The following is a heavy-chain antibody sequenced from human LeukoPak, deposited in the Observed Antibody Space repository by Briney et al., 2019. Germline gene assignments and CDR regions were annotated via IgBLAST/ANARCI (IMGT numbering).Heavy chain of an antibody. V-gene: IGHV3-21*01. J-gene: IGHJ4*02. Sequence: GGSLRLSCAASGFTFSSYSMNWVRQAPGKGLEWVSSISSSSSYIYYADSVKGRFTISRDNAKSSLYLQMNSLRAEDTAVYYCARDGVAMIVATKYYFDYWGQGTLVTVSS. D-gene: IGHD5-12*01. CDR2: ISSSSSYI. CDR1: GFTFSSYS. CDR3: ARDGVAMIVATKYYFDY.